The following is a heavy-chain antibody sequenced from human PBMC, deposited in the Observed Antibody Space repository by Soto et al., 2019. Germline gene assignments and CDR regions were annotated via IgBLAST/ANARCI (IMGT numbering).Heavy chain of an antibody. Sequence: GGSLRLSCAASGFTFGDAWMSWVRQAPGKGLEWVGRIKSNSDGGTTDYAAPVKGRFTISRDDSKNTMYLQMNSLKTEDTAVYYCARDVEYSSTDNWFDPWGQGTLVTVSS. CDR1: GFTFGDAW. J-gene: IGHJ5*02. CDR3: ARDVEYSSTDNWFDP. CDR2: IKSNSDGGTT. D-gene: IGHD6-6*01. V-gene: IGHV3-15*01.